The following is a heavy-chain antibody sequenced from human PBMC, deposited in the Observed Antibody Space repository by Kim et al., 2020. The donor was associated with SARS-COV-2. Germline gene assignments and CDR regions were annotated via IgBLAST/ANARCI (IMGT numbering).Heavy chain of an antibody. CDR1: GYTFTGYY. CDR2: INPNSGGT. V-gene: IGHV1-2*02. J-gene: IGHJ4*02. D-gene: IGHD6-13*01. CDR3: ARDLSSSWYSSPFDY. Sequence: ASVKVSCKASGYTFTGYYMHWVRQAPGQGLEWMGWINPNSGGTNYAQKFQGRVTMTRDTSISTAYMELSRLRSDDTAVYYCARDLSSSWYSSPFDYWGQGTLVTVSS.